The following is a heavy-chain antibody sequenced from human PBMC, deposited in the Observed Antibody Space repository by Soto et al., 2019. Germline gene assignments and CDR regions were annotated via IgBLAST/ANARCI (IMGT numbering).Heavy chain of an antibody. Sequence: EVQLVESGGGLVQPGGSLRLSCAASGFTFSTYGMNWVRQAPGKGLEWVSYISSNIITVYYADSVKGRFTISRDNAQNLLYLQMNRLRDEDTAVYYCVRDRRYAEYSLDYWGQGTLVTVSS. CDR1: GFTFSTYG. V-gene: IGHV3-48*02. J-gene: IGHJ4*02. D-gene: IGHD2-15*01. CDR3: VRDRRYAEYSLDY. CDR2: ISSNIITV.